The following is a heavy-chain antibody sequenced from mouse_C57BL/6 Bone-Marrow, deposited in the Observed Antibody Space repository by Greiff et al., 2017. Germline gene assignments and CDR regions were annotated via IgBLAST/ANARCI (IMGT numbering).Heavy chain of an antibody. Sequence: EVKLVESGGDLVKPGGSLKLSCAASGFTFSSYGMSWVRQTPDKRLAWVATISSGGSYTYYPDSVKGRFTISRDNAKNTLYLQMSSLKSEDTAMYYCASQTGTWFAYWGQGTLVTVSA. D-gene: IGHD4-1*01. CDR3: ASQTGTWFAY. V-gene: IGHV5-6*02. J-gene: IGHJ3*01. CDR1: GFTFSSYG. CDR2: ISSGGSYT.